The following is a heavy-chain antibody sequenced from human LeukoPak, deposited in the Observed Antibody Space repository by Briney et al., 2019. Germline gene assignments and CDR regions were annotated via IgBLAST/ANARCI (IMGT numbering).Heavy chain of an antibody. Sequence: SETLSLTSTVSGGSISSGSHHWGWFRQSPGKGLEWIGSIYDGRTIYYNPSLNSRVTISAVTSKNQFSLQLNSVTAADTAVYYCARHDGRSGGTMGALDSWGQGSLVTVSS. CDR1: GGSISSGSHH. CDR3: ARHDGRSGGTMGALDS. J-gene: IGHJ4*02. V-gene: IGHV4-39*01. CDR2: IYDGRTI. D-gene: IGHD4-23*01.